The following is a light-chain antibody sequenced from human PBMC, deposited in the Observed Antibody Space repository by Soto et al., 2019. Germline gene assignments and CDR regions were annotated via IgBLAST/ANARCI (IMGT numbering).Light chain of an antibody. CDR1: ETVSRSY. CDR3: QQFVESPFT. V-gene: IGKV3-20*01. CDR2: DAS. Sequence: EIVLTQSPGTMSLSPGQRATLSCRASETVSRSYLAWYQQTPGQAPRLLIYDASRRATGIPDRFSGSGSGTDFSLTISKLEPEDFAVYYCQQFVESPFTFGQWTKLEIK. J-gene: IGKJ2*01.